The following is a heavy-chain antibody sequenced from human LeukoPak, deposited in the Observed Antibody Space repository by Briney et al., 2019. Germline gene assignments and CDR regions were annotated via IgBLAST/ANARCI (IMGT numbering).Heavy chain of an antibody. D-gene: IGHD3-10*01. J-gene: IGHJ5*02. CDR2: IYYSGST. CDR3: ARDSGTTGEVKFDP. CDR1: GGSISGYY. V-gene: IGHV4-59*12. Sequence: SETLSLTCTVSGGSISGYYWNWIRQPPGKGLEWIGYIYYSGSTNYNPSLKSRVTMSIDTSNNQFSLRLRFVTAADTAVYYCARDSGTTGEVKFDPWGQGTLVTVSS.